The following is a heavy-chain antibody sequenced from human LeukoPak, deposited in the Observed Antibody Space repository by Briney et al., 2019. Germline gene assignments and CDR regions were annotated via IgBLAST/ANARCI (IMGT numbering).Heavy chain of an antibody. CDR1: GGPISSYY. J-gene: IGHJ5*02. V-gene: IGHV4-59*01. CDR2: IYYSGST. Sequence: PETLSLTCTVSGGPISSYYWSWIRQPPGKGLEWIGYIYYSGSTNYNPSLKSRVTISVDTSKNQFSLKLSSVTAADPAGYYCATVLRGSWYEDPNWFDPWGQGTLVTVSS. D-gene: IGHD6-13*01. CDR3: ATVLRGSWYEDPNWFDP.